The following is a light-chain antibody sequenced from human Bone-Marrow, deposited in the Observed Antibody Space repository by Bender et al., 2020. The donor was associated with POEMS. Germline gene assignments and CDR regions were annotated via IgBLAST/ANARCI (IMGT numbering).Light chain of an antibody. CDR2: DVS. CDR3: SSYTSSSTLL. Sequence: QSALTQPRSVSGSPGQSVTISCTGTSSDVGGYNYVSWYQQHPAKAPRLIIYDVSHRPSGVSDRFFGSKSADTASLSISRLQPDDEGYYYCSSYTSSSTLLFGGGTRLTVL. J-gene: IGLJ2*01. CDR1: SSDVGGYNY. V-gene: IGLV2-14*03.